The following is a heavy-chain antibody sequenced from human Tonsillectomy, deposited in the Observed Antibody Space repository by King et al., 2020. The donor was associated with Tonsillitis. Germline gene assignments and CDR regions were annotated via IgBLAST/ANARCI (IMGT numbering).Heavy chain of an antibody. D-gene: IGHD3-3*01. Sequence: VQLVESGGGLVQPGGSLRLSCAASGFTFRSYSMNWVRQAPGKGLEWVSYISSTSSTIYYADSVKGRFTISRDIAKNSLFLQMNSLRAEDTAVYYCARVALAYDFWSGYPDYYYGMDVWGQGTTVTVSS. J-gene: IGHJ6*02. CDR1: GFTFRSYS. CDR2: ISSTSSTI. V-gene: IGHV3-48*01. CDR3: ARVALAYDFWSGYPDYYYGMDV.